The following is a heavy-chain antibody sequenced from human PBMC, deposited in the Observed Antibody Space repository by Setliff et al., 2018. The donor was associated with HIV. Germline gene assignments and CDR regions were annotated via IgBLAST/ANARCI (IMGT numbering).Heavy chain of an antibody. CDR2: ISAYNGHT. D-gene: IGHD3-10*01. CDR3: ATSSRIYYYCGRVPYKSAWFSGGHNPFDV. J-gene: IGHJ3*01. CDR1: GYTFTSYG. Sequence: ASVKVSCKASGYTFTSYGFSWVRQAPGQGLEWMGWISAYNGHTNYAQKLQGRVTMTTDTSTSTAYMELRTLRSDDTAVYYCATSSRIYYYCGRVPYKSAWFSGGHNPFDVWGQGTMVTVSS. V-gene: IGHV1-18*01.